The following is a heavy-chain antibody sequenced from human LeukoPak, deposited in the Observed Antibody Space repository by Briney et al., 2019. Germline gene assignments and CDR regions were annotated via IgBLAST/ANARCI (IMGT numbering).Heavy chain of an antibody. V-gene: IGHV6-1*01. D-gene: IGHD6-19*01. CDR3: ARALYSSGSQGFDY. CDR1: GDSVSSNSAA. Sequence: SQTLSLTCAISGDSVSSNSAAWNWIRQSPSRGLEWLGRTYYRSKWYNDYAVSVKSRITINPDTSKNQFSLQLNSVTPEDTAVYHCARALYSSGSQGFDYWGQGTLVTVSS. CDR2: TYYRSKWYN. J-gene: IGHJ4*02.